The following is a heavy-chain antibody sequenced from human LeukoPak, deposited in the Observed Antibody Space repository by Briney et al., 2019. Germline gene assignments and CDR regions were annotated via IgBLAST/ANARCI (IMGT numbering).Heavy chain of an antibody. D-gene: IGHD6-19*01. CDR1: GFTFSSYW. CDR2: IKQDGSEK. V-gene: IGHV3-7*03. J-gene: IGHJ4*02. Sequence: PGGSLRLSCAASGFTFSSYWMSWVRQAPGKGLEWVANIKQDGSEKYYVDSVKGRFTISRDNAKSSLYLQMNSLRAEDTAVYYCAKEGWIAVAGLLDYWGQGTLVTVSS. CDR3: AKEGWIAVAGLLDY.